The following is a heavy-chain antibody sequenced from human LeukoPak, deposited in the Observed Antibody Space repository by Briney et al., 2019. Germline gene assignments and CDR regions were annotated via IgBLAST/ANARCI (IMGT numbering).Heavy chain of an antibody. CDR3: ARDLMGIAYRGAFYY. D-gene: IGHD6-13*01. V-gene: IGHV3-21*04. CDR1: GFTFRSYS. J-gene: IGHJ4*02. CDR2: ISSYSSYM. Sequence: GGSLRLSCAASGFTFRSYSMNWVRQAPGKGLEWVSSISSYSSYMYYADSVKGRFTISRDNANNSLYLQMNSLRAEDTAVYYCARDLMGIAYRGAFYYWGQGTLVTVSS.